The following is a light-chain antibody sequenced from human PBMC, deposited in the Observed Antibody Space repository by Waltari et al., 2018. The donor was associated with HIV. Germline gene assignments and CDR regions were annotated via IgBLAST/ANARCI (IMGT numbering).Light chain of an antibody. Sequence: QSALTQPASVSGSPGQSNTISCTGTRSDVGGYKYVSWYRKYPGKAPKLMIFEVTNRPSGVSNRFSGSKSGNTASLTISGLQAEDEADYYCTSYTSGSTLVVFGGGTKVTVL. CDR3: TSYTSGSTLVV. CDR2: EVT. J-gene: IGLJ2*01. V-gene: IGLV2-14*01. CDR1: RSDVGGYKY.